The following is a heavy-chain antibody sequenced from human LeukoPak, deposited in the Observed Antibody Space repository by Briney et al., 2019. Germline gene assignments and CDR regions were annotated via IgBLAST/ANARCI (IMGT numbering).Heavy chain of an antibody. J-gene: IGHJ4*02. D-gene: IGHD5-24*01. Sequence: PSETLSLTCTVSGGSISSYYWSWIWQPPGKGLEWIGYIYYSGSTNYNPSLKSRVTISVDTSKNQFSLKLSSVTAADTAMYYCARLRWPVTLDYWGQGTLVTVSS. V-gene: IGHV4-59*01. CDR3: ARLRWPVTLDY. CDR1: GGSISSYY. CDR2: IYYSGST.